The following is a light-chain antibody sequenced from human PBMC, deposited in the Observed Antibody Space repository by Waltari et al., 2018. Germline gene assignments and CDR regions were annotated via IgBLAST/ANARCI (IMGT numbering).Light chain of an antibody. CDR3: CSYAGANTYV. V-gene: IGLV2-23*02. CDR1: SSDVGSYNL. CDR2: EVS. J-gene: IGLJ1*01. Sequence: QSALTQPASVSGSPGQSITVSCTGTSSDVGSYNLVSWYQHHPPHAPKLMIYEVSTRPYGVAIRFAGSKSGNTASLTISGLQPEDEADDYCCSYAGANTYVFGSGTKVTVL.